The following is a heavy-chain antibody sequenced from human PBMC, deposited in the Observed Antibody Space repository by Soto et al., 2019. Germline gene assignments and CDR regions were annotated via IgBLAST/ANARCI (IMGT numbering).Heavy chain of an antibody. D-gene: IGHD5-12*01. V-gene: IGHV1-18*01. J-gene: IGHJ5*02. CDR2: TSTYSGDT. Sequence: QVHLVQSGVEVKTPGASVKVSCQASGYTFFTYVISWVRQAPGQGLEWMGWTSTYSGDTKYAQKFQGRVTMTTEAATTTTSLELRRLRSDDTAVYYCARHHGPTTSENWFDPWGQGTLVTVPP. CDR1: GYTFFTYV. CDR3: ARHHGPTTSENWFDP.